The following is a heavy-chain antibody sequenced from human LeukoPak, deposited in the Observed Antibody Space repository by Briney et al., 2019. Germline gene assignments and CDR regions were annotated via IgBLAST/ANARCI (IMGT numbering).Heavy chain of an antibody. CDR3: ARILSSSSTSYYYYYMDV. V-gene: IGHV4-39*01. J-gene: IGHJ6*03. CDR2: IYYSGST. Sequence: SETLSLTCTVSGGSISSSSYYWGWIRQPPGKGLEWIGSIYYSGSTDYNPSLKSRVTISVDTSKNQFSLKLSSVTAADTAVYYCARILSSSSTSYYYYYMDVWGKGTTVTVSS. CDR1: GGSISSSSYY. D-gene: IGHD6-6*01.